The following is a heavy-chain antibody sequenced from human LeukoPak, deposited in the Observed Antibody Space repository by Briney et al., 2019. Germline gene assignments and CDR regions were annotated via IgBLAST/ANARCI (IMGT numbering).Heavy chain of an antibody. CDR1: GYTFTSYG. J-gene: IGHJ3*02. CDR2: ISAYNGNT. CDR3: ARVFSSGPFGAFDI. Sequence: ASVKVSCKASGYTFTSYGICWVRQAPGQGLEWMGWISAYNGNTNYAQRLQGRVTMTTDTSTSTAYMELRSLRSDDTAVYYCARVFSSGPFGAFDIWGQGTMVTVSS. D-gene: IGHD6-19*01. V-gene: IGHV1-18*01.